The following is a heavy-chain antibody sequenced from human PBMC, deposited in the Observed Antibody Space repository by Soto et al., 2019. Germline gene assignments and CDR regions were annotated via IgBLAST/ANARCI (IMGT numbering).Heavy chain of an antibody. Sequence: EVQLVESGGGLIQPGGSLRLSCAASGFTVSSKYMAWVRQAPGKGLEWVSLLWSAGFTHYADSVKGRFTISRDNSKNTLYLQMNNLRAEDSAIYYCARERPPDLWGQGTLVTVSS. CDR1: GFTVSSKY. J-gene: IGHJ5*02. CDR2: LWSAGFT. CDR3: ARERPPDL. V-gene: IGHV3-53*01.